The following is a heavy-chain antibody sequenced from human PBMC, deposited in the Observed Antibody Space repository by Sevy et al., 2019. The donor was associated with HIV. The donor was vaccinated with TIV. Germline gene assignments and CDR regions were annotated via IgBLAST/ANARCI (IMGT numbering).Heavy chain of an antibody. D-gene: IGHD1-26*01. CDR3: AKPDRGGPLKTAPSVASGGY. CDR1: GSTFSSYA. J-gene: IGHJ4*02. Sequence: GGCLRLSCGDSGSTFSSYAMSWVREAPGKGLEWVSAINGAGRNTYYAHSVQVRFTISRDNSKNMLYLQMNSLRAEDTAVYYSAKPDRGGPLKTAPSVASGGYWGQGTLVTVSS. V-gene: IGHV3-23*01. CDR2: INGAGRNT.